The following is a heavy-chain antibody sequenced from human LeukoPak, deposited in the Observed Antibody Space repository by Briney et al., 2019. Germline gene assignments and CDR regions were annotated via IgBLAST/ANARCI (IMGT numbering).Heavy chain of an antibody. V-gene: IGHV3-23*01. Sequence: GGSLRLSCAASGFTFSSSAMSWVRQAPGKGLEWVSTIGGSGGSTYYADSVKGRFTISRDNSKNTPYLQMNSLRAEDTAVYYCAKARLTTRYFDYWGQGTLVTVSS. J-gene: IGHJ4*02. CDR1: GFTFSSSA. CDR2: IGGSGGST. CDR3: AKARLTTRYFDY. D-gene: IGHD3-22*01.